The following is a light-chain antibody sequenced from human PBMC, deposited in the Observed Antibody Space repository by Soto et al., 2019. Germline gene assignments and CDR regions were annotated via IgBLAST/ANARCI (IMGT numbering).Light chain of an antibody. J-gene: IGLJ2*01. CDR3: AAWDDSLNGVV. CDR1: SSNIGKNY. CDR2: SNN. V-gene: IGLV1-44*01. Sequence: QSVLTQPPSVSAAPGQTVTIPCSGSSSNIGKNYVSWYQQLPGTAPKLLIYSNNQRPSGVPDRFSGSKSGTSASLAISGLQSEDEADYYCAAWDDSLNGVVFGGGTKVTVL.